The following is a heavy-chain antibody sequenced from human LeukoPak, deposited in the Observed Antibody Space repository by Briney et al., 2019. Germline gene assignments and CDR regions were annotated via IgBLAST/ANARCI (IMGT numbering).Heavy chain of an antibody. D-gene: IGHD1-26*01. V-gene: IGHV5-51*01. Sequence: GESLKISCKGSGYSFSNYWIHWVRQMPGKGLEWMGIIYPDDSDTRYSPSFQGQVTISADKSINTAYLQWSSLKASDTALYYCARDHEWEPARLDAFDIWGQGTMVTVSS. CDR2: IYPDDSDT. CDR3: ARDHEWEPARLDAFDI. CDR1: GYSFSNYW. J-gene: IGHJ3*02.